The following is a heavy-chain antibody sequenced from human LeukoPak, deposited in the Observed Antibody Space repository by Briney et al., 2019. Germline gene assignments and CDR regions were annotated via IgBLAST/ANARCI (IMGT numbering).Heavy chain of an antibody. CDR1: GGSISSYY. J-gene: IGHJ6*02. CDR3: ARGERRDGYNLYYYYYGMDV. D-gene: IGHD5-24*01. Sequence: PSETLSLTCTVSGGSISSYYWSWIRQPPGKGLEWIGYLYYSGSTNYNPSLKSRVTISVDTSKNQFSLKLSSVTAADTAVYYCARGERRDGYNLYYYYYGMDVWGQGTRSPSP. CDR2: LYYSGST. V-gene: IGHV4-59*01.